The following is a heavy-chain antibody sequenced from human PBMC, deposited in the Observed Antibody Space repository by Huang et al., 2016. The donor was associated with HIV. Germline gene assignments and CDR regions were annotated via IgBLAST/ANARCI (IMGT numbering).Heavy chain of an antibody. CDR1: GGSIRSDNYY. D-gene: IGHD3-10*01. Sequence: QLQLQESGPGLVKPSETLSLTCTVSGGSIRSDNYYWGWIRQPPGKGLEWIGSIYFRGSTYYNPSLKRRVTITVDTSKKHFSLRMRSVTAADTAVYYCARLPGSITMIRGVITDPYWGQGTLVTVSS. J-gene: IGHJ4*02. CDR2: IYFRGST. CDR3: ARLPGSITMIRGVITDPY. V-gene: IGHV4-39*02.